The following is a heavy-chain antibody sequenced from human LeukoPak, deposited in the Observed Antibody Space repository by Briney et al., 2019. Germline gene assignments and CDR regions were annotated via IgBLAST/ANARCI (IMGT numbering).Heavy chain of an antibody. CDR1: GGSFSDYY. Sequence: PSETLSLTCAVYGGSFSDYYWSWIRQPSGKGLEWIGEINHSGSTNYNPSLKSRVTILVDTSKNQFSLKLSSVTAADTAVYYCARGLTSMPPGGYWGQGTLVTVSS. J-gene: IGHJ4*02. CDR3: ARGLTSMPPGGY. V-gene: IGHV4-34*01. D-gene: IGHD2/OR15-2a*01. CDR2: INHSGST.